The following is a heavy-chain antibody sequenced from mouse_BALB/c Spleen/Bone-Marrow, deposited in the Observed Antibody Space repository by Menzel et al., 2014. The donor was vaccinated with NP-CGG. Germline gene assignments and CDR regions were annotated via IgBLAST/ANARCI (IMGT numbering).Heavy chain of an antibody. CDR1: GFTFSSYA. CDR2: ISSGGST. D-gene: IGHD2-4*01. CDR3: ARDDYDDQYYFDY. Sequence: EVQGVESGGGLVKPGGSLKLSCAASGFTFSSYAMSWVRQTPEKRLEWVASISSGGSTYYPDSVKGRFTISRDNARNILYLQMSSLRSEDTAMYYCARDDYDDQYYFDYWGQGTTLTVCS. V-gene: IGHV5-6-5*01. J-gene: IGHJ2*01.